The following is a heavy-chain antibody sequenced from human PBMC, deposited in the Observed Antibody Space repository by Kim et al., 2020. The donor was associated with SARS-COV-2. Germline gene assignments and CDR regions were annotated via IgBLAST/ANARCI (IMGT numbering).Heavy chain of an antibody. Sequence: PSRKSRVTISVDKAKNQCSLKLSSVTAADTAVYYCAQSAREGSTPEPFDYWGQGTLVTVSS. D-gene: IGHD3-10*01. CDR3: AQSAREGSTPEPFDY. V-gene: IGHV4-4*02. J-gene: IGHJ4*02.